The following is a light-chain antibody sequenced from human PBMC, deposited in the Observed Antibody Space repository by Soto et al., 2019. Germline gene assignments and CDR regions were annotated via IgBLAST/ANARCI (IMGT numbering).Light chain of an antibody. Sequence: QSVLTQPPSASGTPGQRVTISCSGSSSNIGSNYVYWYQQLPGTAPKLLIYRNNQRPSGVPDRFSGSKSGTSASLAISGLRSEDEADNYCAAWDDSLSGLNNVFGTGTKVTVL. CDR3: AAWDDSLSGLNNV. J-gene: IGLJ1*01. V-gene: IGLV1-47*01. CDR1: SSNIGSNY. CDR2: RNN.